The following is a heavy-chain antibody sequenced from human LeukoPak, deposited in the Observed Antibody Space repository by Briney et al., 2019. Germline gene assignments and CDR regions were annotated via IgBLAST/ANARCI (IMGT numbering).Heavy chain of an antibody. CDR1: GFTFSNYA. V-gene: IGHV3-23*01. CDR2: ITDTGFAT. CDR3: ARAGFCSTTTCYNPFDY. Sequence: PGGPLRLSCAASGFTFSNYAMTWVRQAPGKGLEWVSGITDTGFATFYADSVRGRFTISRDNSRNTLYLQMDSLRAEDTAVYYCARAGFCSTTTCYNPFDYWGQGTLVTVSS. D-gene: IGHD2-2*01. J-gene: IGHJ4*02.